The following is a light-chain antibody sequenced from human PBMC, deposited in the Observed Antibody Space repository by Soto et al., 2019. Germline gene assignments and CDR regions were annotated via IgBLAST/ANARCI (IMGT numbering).Light chain of an antibody. CDR3: QLYGSSPPFT. CDR1: QSVSSSY. Sequence: EIVLSQSPGTLSLSPGERATLSCRASQSVSSSYLAWYQQKPGQAPRLLMYSASRRATGVPDRFSGSGSGTDFTRTIGSLEPEDVAVYYCQLYGSSPPFTCGPGTKVDNK. CDR2: SAS. J-gene: IGKJ3*01. V-gene: IGKV3-20*01.